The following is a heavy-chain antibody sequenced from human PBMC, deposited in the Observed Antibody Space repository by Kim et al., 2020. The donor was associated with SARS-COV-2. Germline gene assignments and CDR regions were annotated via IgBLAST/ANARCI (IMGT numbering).Heavy chain of an antibody. J-gene: IGHJ3*02. Sequence: SETLSLTCTVSGGSISSYYWSWIRQPPGKGLEWIGYIYYSGSTNYNPSLKSRVTISVDTSKNQFSLKLSSVTAADTAVYYCARHGGRDGYNRGAFDIWGQGTMVTVSS. CDR2: IYYSGST. CDR3: ARHGGRDGYNRGAFDI. CDR1: GGSISSYY. V-gene: IGHV4-59*08. D-gene: IGHD5-12*01.